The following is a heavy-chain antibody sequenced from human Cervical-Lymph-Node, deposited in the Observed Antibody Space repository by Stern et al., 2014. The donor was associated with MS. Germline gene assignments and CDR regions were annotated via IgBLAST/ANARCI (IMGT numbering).Heavy chain of an antibody. CDR1: GATFSTNA. Sequence: QVQLVQSGAEVRKPGSSVKVSCKASGATFSTNAISWLRQAPGQGPEWMGAIVPIFGRGNYVQELRGRLTITADESASTAYMELRSLKSEDTAVYYCAREHHGGNFASWGQGTLVTVSS. V-gene: IGHV1-69*12. D-gene: IGHD4-23*01. CDR2: IVPIFGRG. CDR3: AREHHGGNFAS. J-gene: IGHJ5*02.